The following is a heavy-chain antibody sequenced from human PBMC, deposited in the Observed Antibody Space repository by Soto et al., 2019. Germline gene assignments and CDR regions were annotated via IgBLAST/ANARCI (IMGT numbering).Heavy chain of an antibody. Sequence: QVQLQESGPGLVKPSQTLSLTCTVSGGSISSGGYYWSWIRQHPGKGLEWIGYIYYSGSTYYNPSLKSRVTISVDTSKNQFSLKLSSVTAADTAVYYCARGLDSYGYEGRFDPWGQGTLVTVSS. V-gene: IGHV4-31*03. CDR1: GGSISSGGYY. CDR3: ARGLDSYGYEGRFDP. J-gene: IGHJ5*02. CDR2: IYYSGST. D-gene: IGHD5-18*01.